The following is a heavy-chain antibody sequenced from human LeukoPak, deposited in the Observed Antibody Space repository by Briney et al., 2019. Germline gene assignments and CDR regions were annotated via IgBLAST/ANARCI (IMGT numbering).Heavy chain of an antibody. D-gene: IGHD6-25*01. V-gene: IGHV4-39*07. J-gene: IGHJ4*02. Sequence: SETLSLTCTVSGGSISSSSYYWGWIRQPPGKGLVWIGSIYYSGSTYYNPSLKSRVTISVDTSKNQFSLKLSSVTAADTAVYYCARRVATAAPFDYWGQGTLVTVSS. CDR2: IYYSGST. CDR3: ARRVATAAPFDY. CDR1: GGSISSSSYY.